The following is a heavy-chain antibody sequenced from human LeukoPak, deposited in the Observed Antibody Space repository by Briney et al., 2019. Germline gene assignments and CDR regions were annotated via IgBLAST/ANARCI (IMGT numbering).Heavy chain of an antibody. CDR2: ISSSSSTI. J-gene: IGHJ4*02. D-gene: IGHD2-2*01. CDR1: GFTFSSYS. V-gene: IGHV3-48*01. Sequence: GGSLRLSCAASGFTFSSYSMNWVRQAPGKGLEWVSYISSSSSTIYYADSVKGRFTISRDNAKNSLYLQMNSLRAEDMVVYYCARDAPPRYCSSTSCWGGFDYWGQGTLVTVSS. CDR3: ARDAPPRYCSSTSCWGGFDY.